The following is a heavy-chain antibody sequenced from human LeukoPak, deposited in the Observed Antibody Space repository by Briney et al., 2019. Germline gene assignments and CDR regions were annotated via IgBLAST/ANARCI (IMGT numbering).Heavy chain of an antibody. J-gene: IGHJ4*02. CDR3: VRLAIPAAGKRYFDY. Sequence: PSETLSLTCTVSGGSISSSSYYWGWIRQPPGKGLEWIGSIYYSGSAYPDPSLKSRVTISVDTSKNQFSLKLRSVTATDTAIYYCVRLAIPAAGKRYFDYWGQGTLVTVSS. V-gene: IGHV4-39*01. CDR1: GGSISSSSYY. CDR2: IYYSGSA. D-gene: IGHD6-13*01.